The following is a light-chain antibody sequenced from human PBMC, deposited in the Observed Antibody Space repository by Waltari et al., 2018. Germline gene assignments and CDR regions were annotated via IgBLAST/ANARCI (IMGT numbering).Light chain of an antibody. CDR1: SSDVGFYNY. Sequence: QSALTQPASVSGSPGQSITISCTGTSSDVGFYNYVSWYQPHPGKAPKLMVYEVTNRPSGVSNRFSCSKSGNTASLTISGLQAEDEADYYCNSYTTARNLDYVFGTGTKVTVL. CDR3: NSYTTARNLDYV. CDR2: EVT. V-gene: IGLV2-14*01. J-gene: IGLJ1*01.